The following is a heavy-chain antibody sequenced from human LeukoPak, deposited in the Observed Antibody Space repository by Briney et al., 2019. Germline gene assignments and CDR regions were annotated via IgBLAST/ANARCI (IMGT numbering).Heavy chain of an antibody. J-gene: IGHJ6*04. CDR2: IWYDGSNK. CDR1: GFTCSSYG. CDR3: ARDVVRGVIYYYYGMDV. V-gene: IGHV3-33*01. Sequence: GGSLRLSCAASGFTCSSYGMHWVRQAPGKGLEWVAVIWYDGSNKYYADSVKGRFTISRDNSKNTLYLQMNSLRAEDTAVYYCARDVVRGVIYYYYGMDVWGKGTTVTVSS. D-gene: IGHD3-10*01.